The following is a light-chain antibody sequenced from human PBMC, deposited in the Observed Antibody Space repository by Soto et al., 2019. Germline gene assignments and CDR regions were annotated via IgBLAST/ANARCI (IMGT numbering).Light chain of an antibody. Sequence: QSALIRPASVSGSPGQSITISCTGTSSDVGGYNFVSWYQRHPGKAPKLMIYDVTNRPSGVSNRFSGSKSGNTASLTISGLQAEDEADYYCCSYTTSNTLVFGGGTKVTVL. CDR1: SSDVGGYNF. J-gene: IGLJ2*01. V-gene: IGLV2-14*01. CDR2: DVT. CDR3: CSYTTSNTLV.